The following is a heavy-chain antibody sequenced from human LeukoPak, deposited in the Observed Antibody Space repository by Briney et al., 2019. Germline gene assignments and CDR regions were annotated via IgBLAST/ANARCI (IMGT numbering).Heavy chain of an antibody. Sequence: GGSLRLSCAASGFTFGDYAMHWVRQAPGKGLEWVSGISWNSGSIGYADSVKGRFTISRDNAKNSLYLQMNSLRAEDTALYYCAKAITYYYGSGSYADYWGQGTLVTVSS. CDR3: AKAITYYYGSGSYADY. CDR2: ISWNSGSI. J-gene: IGHJ4*02. V-gene: IGHV3-9*01. CDR1: GFTFGDYA. D-gene: IGHD3-10*01.